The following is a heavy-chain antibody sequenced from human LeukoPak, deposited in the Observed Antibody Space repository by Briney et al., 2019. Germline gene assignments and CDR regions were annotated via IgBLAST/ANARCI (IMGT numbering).Heavy chain of an antibody. V-gene: IGHV3-7*01. CDR2: IKEDGSDK. CDR1: GFTFNTYW. J-gene: IGHJ2*01. CDR3: ARDTYRFFDL. Sequence: GGSLRLSCTASGFTFNTYWMGWVRQAPGKGLEWVADIKEDGSDKYSVDSVKGRFTISRDNTKNSLYRHMDSLRAEDTAVYYCARDTYRFFDLWGRGTLVTVSS.